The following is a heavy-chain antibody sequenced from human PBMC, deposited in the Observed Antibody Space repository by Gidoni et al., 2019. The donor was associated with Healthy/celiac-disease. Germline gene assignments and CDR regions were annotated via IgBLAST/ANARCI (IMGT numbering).Heavy chain of an antibody. D-gene: IGHD6-13*01. CDR2: ISWNSGSI. V-gene: IGHV3-9*01. J-gene: IGHJ6*02. CDR1: GFTFDDYA. Sequence: EVQLVESGGGLVQPGRSLRLSCAASGFTFDDYAMHWVRQAPGKGLEWVSGISWNSGSIGYADSVKGRFTISRDNAKNSLYLQMNSLRAEDTALYYCAKDIVAAGPRYYYYYGMDVWGQGTTVTVSS. CDR3: AKDIVAAGPRYYYYYGMDV.